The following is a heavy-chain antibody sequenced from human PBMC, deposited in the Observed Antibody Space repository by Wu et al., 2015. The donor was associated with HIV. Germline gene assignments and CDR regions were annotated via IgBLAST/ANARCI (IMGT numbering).Heavy chain of an antibody. J-gene: IGHJ4*02. CDR1: GYTFIGYY. V-gene: IGHV1-2*02. D-gene: IGHD1-1*01. CDR2: INPNTGAT. Sequence: QVQLVQSGAEVKEPGASVKVSCKASGYTFIGYYMHWVRQAPGQGFEWMGWINPNTGATNYARSIQGRVTMTRDTSINTAYMELSRLRTDDTAVYYCARNVENWGQGTLVTVSS. CDR3: ARNVEN.